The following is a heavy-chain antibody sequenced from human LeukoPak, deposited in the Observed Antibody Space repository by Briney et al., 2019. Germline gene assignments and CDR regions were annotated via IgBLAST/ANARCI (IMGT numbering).Heavy chain of an antibody. Sequence: ASVKVSCKASGYTFTSYGISWVRQAPGQGFEWMGWISAYNGNTNYAQKLQGRVTMTTDTSTSTAYMELRSLRSDDTAVYYCARSPYSSGWSDLDYWGQGTLVTVSS. CDR3: ARSPYSSGWSDLDY. CDR2: ISAYNGNT. CDR1: GYTFTSYG. J-gene: IGHJ4*02. V-gene: IGHV1-18*01. D-gene: IGHD6-19*01.